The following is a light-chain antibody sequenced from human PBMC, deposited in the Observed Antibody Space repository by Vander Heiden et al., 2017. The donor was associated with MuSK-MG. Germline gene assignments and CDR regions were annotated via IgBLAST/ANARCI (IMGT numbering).Light chain of an antibody. CDR2: DAS. CDR3: QQRSYWLT. CDR1: QSDSTY. V-gene: IGKV3-11*01. J-gene: IGKJ4*01. Sequence: IVLTQSRDTLSSSPGERATHSCRASQSDSTYLALYQQKPGQAPRLLNYDASNRATGIPARFSGSGSGTDFTLTISSLEPEDFAVYYCQQRSYWLTFGDGTRVEIK.